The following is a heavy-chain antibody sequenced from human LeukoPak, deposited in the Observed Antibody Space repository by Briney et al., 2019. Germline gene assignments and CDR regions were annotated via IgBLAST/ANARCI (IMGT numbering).Heavy chain of an antibody. CDR2: INAGDGNT. J-gene: IGHJ4*02. CDR3: ASGSTGSGSYWFDY. V-gene: IGHV1-3*01. Sequence: GASVKVSCKASGYTFTSYAMHWVRQAPGQRLEWMGWINAGDGNTKYSQKFQGRVTITRDTSASTAYMELSSLRSEDTAVYYCASGSTGSGSYWFDYWGQGTLVTVSS. CDR1: GYTFTSYA. D-gene: IGHD3-10*01.